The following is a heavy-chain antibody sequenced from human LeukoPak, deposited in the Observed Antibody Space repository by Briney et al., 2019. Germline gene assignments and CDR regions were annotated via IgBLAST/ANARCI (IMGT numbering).Heavy chain of an antibody. CDR2: IYYSGST. D-gene: IGHD1-26*01. V-gene: IGHV4-59*01. CDR3: ARGGNYWPQWWFDP. CDR1: GGSISSYY. Sequence: SETLSLTCTVSGGSISSYYWNWIRQPPGKGLEWIGYIYYSGSTNYNPSLKSRVTISVDTSKNQFSLRLSSVTPADTAVYYCARGGNYWPQWWFDPWGRGTLVSVSS. J-gene: IGHJ5*02.